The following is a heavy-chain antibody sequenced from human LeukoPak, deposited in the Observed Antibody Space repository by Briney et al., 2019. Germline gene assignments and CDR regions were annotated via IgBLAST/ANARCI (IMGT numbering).Heavy chain of an antibody. V-gene: IGHV4-59*08. CDR1: GGSISSYY. D-gene: IGHD6-13*01. CDR2: IYYSGST. CDR3: ARIAAAGTGQLDY. Sequence: SETLSLTCTVSGGSISSYYWSWIRQPPGKGLEWIGYIYYSGSTNYNPSLKSRVTIAVDTSKNHFSLKLSPVTAADTAVYYCARIAAAGTGQLDYWGQGTLVTVSS. J-gene: IGHJ4*02.